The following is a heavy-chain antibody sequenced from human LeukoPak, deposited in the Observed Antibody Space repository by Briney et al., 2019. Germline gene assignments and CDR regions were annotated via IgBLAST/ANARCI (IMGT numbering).Heavy chain of an antibody. Sequence: GGSLRLSCAASGFSFDTYAMNWVRQAPGKGLEWVSYISSSGSTIYYADSVKGRFTISRDNAKNSLYLQMNSLRAEDTAVYYCARDLEYFDYWGQGTLVTVSS. J-gene: IGHJ4*02. CDR3: ARDLEYFDY. V-gene: IGHV3-48*03. CDR2: ISSSGSTI. CDR1: GFSFDTYA.